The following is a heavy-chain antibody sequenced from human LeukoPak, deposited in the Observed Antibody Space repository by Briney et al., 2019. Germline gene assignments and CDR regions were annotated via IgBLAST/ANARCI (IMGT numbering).Heavy chain of an antibody. CDR2: ISSSSSYV. Sequence: PGGSLRLSCAASGFTFSSYSMNWVRQAPGKGLGWVSSISSSSSYVYYADSVKGRFTISRDNAKNSLYLQMNSLRAEDTAVYYCARDDGSGGSCYYFDYWGQGALVTVSS. D-gene: IGHD2-15*01. V-gene: IGHV3-21*01. J-gene: IGHJ4*02. CDR3: ARDDGSGGSCYYFDY. CDR1: GFTFSSYS.